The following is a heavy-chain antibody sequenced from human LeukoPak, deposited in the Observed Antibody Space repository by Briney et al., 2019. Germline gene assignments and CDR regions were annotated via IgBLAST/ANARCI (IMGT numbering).Heavy chain of an antibody. CDR2: IKSKTDGGTA. V-gene: IGHV3-15*01. CDR1: GFTFSNAW. CDR3: TRYSSSWYYFEY. D-gene: IGHD6-13*01. Sequence: GGSLRLSCAASGFTFSNAWMSWVRQAPGKGLEWVGRIKSKTDGGTAEYAAPVKGRFTISRDDSKNTLYLQMSSLETEDTAVYYCTRYSSSWYYFEYWGQGTLVTGSS. J-gene: IGHJ4*02.